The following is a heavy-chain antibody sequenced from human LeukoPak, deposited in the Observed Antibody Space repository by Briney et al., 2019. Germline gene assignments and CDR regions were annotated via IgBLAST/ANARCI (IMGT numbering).Heavy chain of an antibody. D-gene: IGHD3-10*01. V-gene: IGHV1-46*01. CDR2: INPSGGST. Sequence: ASEKVSCKASGDTFTSYYMHWVRQAPGQGLEWMGIINPSGGSTSYAQKFQGRVTMTRDTSTSTVYMELSSLRSEDTAVYYCARSFGANCFDPRGQGTLVTVSS. CDR3: ARSFGANCFDP. J-gene: IGHJ5*02. CDR1: GDTFTSYY.